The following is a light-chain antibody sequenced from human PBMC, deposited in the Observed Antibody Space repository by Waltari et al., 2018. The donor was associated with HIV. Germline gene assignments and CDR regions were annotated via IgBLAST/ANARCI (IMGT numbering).Light chain of an antibody. CDR1: SSDVGGYNF. J-gene: IGLJ1*01. V-gene: IGLV2-14*03. CDR3: SSYTSSRTPFV. Sequence: QSALTQPASVSGSPGQSITITCTGTSSDVGGYNFVSWYQQHPGKAPKLMITDVSNRPSGFSNRFSGSKSGNTASLTISGLQAEDEADYYCSSYTSSRTPFVFGTGTKVTVL. CDR2: DVS.